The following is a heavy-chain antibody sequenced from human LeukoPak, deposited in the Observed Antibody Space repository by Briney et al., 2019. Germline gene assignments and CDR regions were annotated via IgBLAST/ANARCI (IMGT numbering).Heavy chain of an antibody. CDR2: IYSGGST. V-gene: IGHV3-66*01. Sequence: GGSLRLSCAASGFTVSSNYMSWVRQAPGKGLEWVSVIYSGGSTYYADSVKGRFTISRDNSKNTLYLQMNSLRAEDTAVYYCARGGSGWYPGAFDIWGQGTMVTVSS. CDR3: ARGGSGWYPGAFDI. D-gene: IGHD6-19*01. J-gene: IGHJ3*02. CDR1: GFTVSSNY.